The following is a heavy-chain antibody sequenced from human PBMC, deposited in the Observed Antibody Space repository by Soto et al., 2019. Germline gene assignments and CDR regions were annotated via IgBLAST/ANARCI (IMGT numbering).Heavy chain of an antibody. CDR3: AKFGTSEEIYFDH. D-gene: IGHD3-10*01. CDR1: GFTFSRYA. CDR2: ISGSGATT. Sequence: PGGSLRLSCAASGFTFSRYAMSWVRQAPGKGLEWVTGISGSGATTYYADSAKGRFTISRDNSKNTLYLQLNSLRAEDTAVYHCAKFGTSEEIYFDHWGQGTLVTVSS. V-gene: IGHV3-23*01. J-gene: IGHJ4*02.